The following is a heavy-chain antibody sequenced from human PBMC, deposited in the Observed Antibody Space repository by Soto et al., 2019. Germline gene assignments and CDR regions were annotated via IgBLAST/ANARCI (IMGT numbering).Heavy chain of an antibody. D-gene: IGHD4-17*01. CDR1: GYTFTSYG. J-gene: IGHJ6*02. CDR3: ARDRTTVRSDAYYYYYGMDV. V-gene: IGHV1-18*04. CDR2: ISAYNGNT. Sequence: QVQLVQSGAEVKKPGASLKVSCKASGYTFTSYGISWVRQAPGQGLEWMGWISAYNGNTNYAQKLHGRVTMTTDTDTSTAYMELRSLRSDDTAVYYCARDRTTVRSDAYYYYYGMDVWGQGTTVTVSS.